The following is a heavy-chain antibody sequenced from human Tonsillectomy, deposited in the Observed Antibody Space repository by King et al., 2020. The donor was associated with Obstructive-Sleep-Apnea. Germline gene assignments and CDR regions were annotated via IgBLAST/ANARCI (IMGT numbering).Heavy chain of an antibody. Sequence: TLKESGPTLVKPTQTLTLTCTFSGFSLSTSGVGVGWIRQPPGKALEWLALIYWDDDKRYSPSLKSRLTITKDTSKSQVVLTMTNMDPVDTATYYCAHRGKYRYYFDDWGQGTLVTVSS. D-gene: IGHD2-2*01. J-gene: IGHJ4*02. V-gene: IGHV2-5*02. CDR2: IYWDDDK. CDR3: AHRGKYRYYFDD. CDR1: GFSLSTSGVG.